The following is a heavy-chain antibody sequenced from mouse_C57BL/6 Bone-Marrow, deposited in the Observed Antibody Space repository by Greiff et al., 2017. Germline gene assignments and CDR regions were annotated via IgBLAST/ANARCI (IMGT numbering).Heavy chain of an antibody. CDR2: ISSGGSYT. V-gene: IGHV5-6*01. CDR3: ARHVDWDSFAY. D-gene: IGHD4-1*01. Sequence: VQLQQSGGDLVKPGGSLKLSCAASGFTFSSYGMSWVRQTPDKSLEWVATISSGGSYTYYPDSVKGRFTISRDNTKNTLYLQMSSLKSDDTAMYYCARHVDWDSFAYWGQGTLVTVSA. J-gene: IGHJ3*01. CDR1: GFTFSSYG.